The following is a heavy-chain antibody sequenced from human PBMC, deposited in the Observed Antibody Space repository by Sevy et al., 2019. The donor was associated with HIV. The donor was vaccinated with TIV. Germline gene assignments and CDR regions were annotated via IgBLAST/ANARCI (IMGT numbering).Heavy chain of an antibody. CDR1: GFTFSSHS. CDR3: ARLEYVSTSGAFDI. Sequence: GGSLRLSCAASGFTFSSHSMNWVRQAPGKGLEWVSSISSSSSYIYYADSVKGRFTISRDNAKNSLYLQMNILRAEDTAVYFCARLEYVSTSGAFDIWGQGTMVTVSS. V-gene: IGHV3-21*01. J-gene: IGHJ3*02. D-gene: IGHD6-6*01. CDR2: ISSSSSYI.